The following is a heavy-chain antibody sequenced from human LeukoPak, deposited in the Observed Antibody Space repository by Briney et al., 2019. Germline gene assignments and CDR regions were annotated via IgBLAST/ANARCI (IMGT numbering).Heavy chain of an antibody. CDR3: ARIGDPYYMDV. Sequence: ASVKVSCKASGYTFTSYDINWVRQATGQGLEWMGWVNPNSGNTGYAQKFQGRVTMTRNTSISTAYMELSSPRSEDTAVYYCARIGDPYYMDVWGKGTTVTVSS. CDR1: GYTFTSYD. CDR2: VNPNSGNT. J-gene: IGHJ6*03. D-gene: IGHD3-10*01. V-gene: IGHV1-8*01.